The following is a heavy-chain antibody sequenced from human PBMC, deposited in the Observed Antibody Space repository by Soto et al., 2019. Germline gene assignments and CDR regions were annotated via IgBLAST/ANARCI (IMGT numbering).Heavy chain of an antibody. CDR1: GGPFSGYY. J-gene: IGHJ2*01. CDR2: INDRGSI. Sequence: QVQLQQWGAGPLRPLETLSLTCGVSGGPFSGYYWAWIRQSPGKGLEWIGEINDRGSINYNPSLKSRGSISVDTSKNHYSLNLRSVTAADTAVYYCARESHDILTGPPWVWYFDLWGRGTLVTVSS. D-gene: IGHD3-9*01. V-gene: IGHV4-34*01. CDR3: ARESHDILTGPPWVWYFDL.